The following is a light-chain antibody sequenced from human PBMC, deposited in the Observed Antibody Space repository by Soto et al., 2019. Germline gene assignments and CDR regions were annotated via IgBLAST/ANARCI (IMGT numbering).Light chain of an antibody. CDR1: QSVSSS. V-gene: IGKV3-11*01. Sequence: EIVLTQSPATLSLSPGERATLSCRASQSVSSSLAWYQQKPGQAPRLLIFDASTRATGLPARFSGSGSGTSFTLTISSLEPEDFAVYYCQQRSNWPPLAFGGGTKVEIK. CDR3: QQRSNWPPLA. CDR2: DAS. J-gene: IGKJ4*01.